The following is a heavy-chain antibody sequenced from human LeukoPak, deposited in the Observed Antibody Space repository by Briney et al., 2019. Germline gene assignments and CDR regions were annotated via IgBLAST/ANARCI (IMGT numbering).Heavy chain of an antibody. D-gene: IGHD3-10*01. J-gene: IGHJ4*02. Sequence: ASVKVSCKASGYIFDIYAMICVRQAPGQGLEWMGWINPNSGGTNYAQKFQGRVTMTRDTSISTAYMELSRLRSDDTAVYYCAREGSDYWGQGTLVTVSS. V-gene: IGHV1-2*02. CDR1: GYIFDIYA. CDR2: INPNSGGT. CDR3: AREGSDY.